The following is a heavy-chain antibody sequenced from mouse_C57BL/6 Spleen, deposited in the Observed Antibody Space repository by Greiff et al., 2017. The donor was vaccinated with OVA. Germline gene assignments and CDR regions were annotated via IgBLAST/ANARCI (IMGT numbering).Heavy chain of an antibody. CDR1: GYTFTSYW. CDR2: IDPSDSYT. CDR3: LFITTGVAWGAMDY. J-gene: IGHJ4*01. V-gene: IGHV1-59*01. Sequence: QVQLQQPGAELVRPGTSVKLSCKASGYTFTSYWMHWVKQRPGQGLEWIGVIDPSDSYTNYNQKFKGKATLTVDTSSSTAYMQLSSLTSEDSAVYYCLFITTGVAWGAMDYWGQGTSVTVSS. D-gene: IGHD1-1*01.